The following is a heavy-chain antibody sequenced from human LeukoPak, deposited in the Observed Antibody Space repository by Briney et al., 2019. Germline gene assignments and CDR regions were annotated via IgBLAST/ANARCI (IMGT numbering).Heavy chain of an antibody. J-gene: IGHJ6*03. CDR3: AKDGSYCSSTSCPAYYYMDV. V-gene: IGHV3-23*01. Sequence: GGSLRLSCAASGFTFSNAWMSWVRQAPGKGLEWVSAISGSGGSTYYADSVKGRFTISRDNSKNTLYLQMNSLRAEDTAVYYCAKDGSYCSSTSCPAYYYMDVWGKGTTVTVSS. CDR2: ISGSGGST. CDR1: GFTFSNAW. D-gene: IGHD2-2*01.